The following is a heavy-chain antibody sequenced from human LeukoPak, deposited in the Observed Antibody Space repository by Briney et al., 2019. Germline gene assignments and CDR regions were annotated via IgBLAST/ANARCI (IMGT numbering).Heavy chain of an antibody. V-gene: IGHV1-2*02. J-gene: IGHJ4*02. D-gene: IGHD6-19*01. Sequence: ASVKVSCKASGYTFTGYYMHWVRQAPGQGLEWMGWINPDSGDTNYAQKFQGRVTMTRDTSINTAYMELSRLTSDDTAVYYCARGSSSGWSGSEYWGQGTLVTVSS. CDR3: ARGSSSGWSGSEY. CDR1: GYTFTGYY. CDR2: INPDSGDT.